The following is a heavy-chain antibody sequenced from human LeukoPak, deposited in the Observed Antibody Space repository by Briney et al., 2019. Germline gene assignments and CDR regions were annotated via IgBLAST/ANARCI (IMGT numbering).Heavy chain of an antibody. D-gene: IGHD2-21*02. CDR2: IWYDGSNK. CDR3: ARVRIGGYCGGDCYSPDY. V-gene: IGHV3-33*08. J-gene: IGHJ4*02. CDR1: GFTFSSYW. Sequence: GGSLRLSCAASGFTFSSYWMHWVRQAPGKGLEWVALIWYDGSNKYYADSVKGRFTISRDNSKNTLYLQMNSLRAEDTAMYYCARVRIGGYCGGDCYSPDYWGQGTLVTVSS.